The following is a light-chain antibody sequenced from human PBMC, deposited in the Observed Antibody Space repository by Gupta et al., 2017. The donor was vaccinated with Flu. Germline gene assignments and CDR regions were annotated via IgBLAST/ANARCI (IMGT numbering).Light chain of an antibody. J-gene: IGKJ2*01. V-gene: IGKV1-39*01. CDR1: QSISSY. CDR3: QQSYSTHT. Sequence: MTQSPSSLSASVGDRVTITCRASQSISSYLNWYQQKPGKAPKLLIYAASSLQSGVPSRFSGSGSGTDFTLTISSLQPEDFATYYCQQSYSTHTFGXGTKLEIK. CDR2: AAS.